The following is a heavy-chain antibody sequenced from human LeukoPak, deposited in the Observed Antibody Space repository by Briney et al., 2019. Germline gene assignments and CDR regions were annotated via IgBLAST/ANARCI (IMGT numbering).Heavy chain of an antibody. J-gene: IGHJ4*02. CDR3: ARDPPLEYSSSLGY. CDR1: GYTFTSYG. D-gene: IGHD6-13*01. CDR2: INTNTGNP. Sequence: ASVKVSCKASGYTFTSYGISWVRQAPGQGLEWMGWINTNTGNPTYAQGFTGRFVFSLDTSVSTAYLQISSLKAEDTAVYYCARDPPLEYSSSLGYWGQGTLVTVSS. V-gene: IGHV7-4-1*02.